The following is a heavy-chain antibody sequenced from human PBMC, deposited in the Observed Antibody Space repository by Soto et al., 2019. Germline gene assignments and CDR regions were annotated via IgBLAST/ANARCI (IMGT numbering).Heavy chain of an antibody. Sequence: EVQLVESGGGLVQPGGSLKLSCAASGFIFSGSAVHWVRQASGKGLEWVGRILSKAGNYATAYPASMKGRFTISRDDSENTAFLQMNSLKTEDTAVDYCIRGGSTDYYDYWGQGTLVAVSS. J-gene: IGHJ4*02. V-gene: IGHV3-73*01. CDR3: IRGGSTDYYDY. CDR2: ILSKAGNYAT. CDR1: GFIFSGSA.